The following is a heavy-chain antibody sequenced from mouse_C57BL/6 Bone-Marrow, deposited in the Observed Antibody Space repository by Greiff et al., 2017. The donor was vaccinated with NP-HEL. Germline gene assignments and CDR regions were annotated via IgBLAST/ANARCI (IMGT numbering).Heavy chain of an antibody. CDR1: EYEFPSHD. Sequence: EVQGVESGGGLVQPGESLKLSCESNEYEFPSHDMSWVRKTPEKRLELVAAINSDGGSTYYPDTMERRFIIARYNTKKALYLQMSSLRSEDTALYYCARRGRGGAMDYWGQGTSVTVSS. V-gene: IGHV5-2*01. CDR3: ARRGRGGAMDY. CDR2: INSDGGST. J-gene: IGHJ4*01.